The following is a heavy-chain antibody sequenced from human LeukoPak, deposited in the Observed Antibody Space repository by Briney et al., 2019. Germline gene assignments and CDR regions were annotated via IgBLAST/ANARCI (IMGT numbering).Heavy chain of an antibody. Sequence: SQTLSLTCTVSGGSISSGSYYWSWIRQPAGKGLEWIGRIYTSGSTNYNPSLKSRVTISVDTSKNQFSLKLSSVTAADTAVYYCAREVGATWFDPWGQGTLVTVSS. D-gene: IGHD1-26*01. CDR1: GGSISSGSYY. J-gene: IGHJ5*02. V-gene: IGHV4-61*02. CDR3: AREVGATWFDP. CDR2: IYTSGST.